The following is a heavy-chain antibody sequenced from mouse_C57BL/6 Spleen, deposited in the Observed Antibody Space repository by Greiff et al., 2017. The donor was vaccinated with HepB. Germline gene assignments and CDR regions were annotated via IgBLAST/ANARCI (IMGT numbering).Heavy chain of an antibody. D-gene: IGHD1-1*01. CDR2: ISDGGSYT. V-gene: IGHV5-4*03. Sequence: EVMLVESGGGLVKPGGSLKLSCAASGFTFSSYAMSWVRQTPEKRLEWVATISDGGSYTYYPDNVKGRVTISRDNAKNNLYLQMSHLKSEDTAMYYGAGGYYYGSSPWFAYWGQGTLVTVSA. J-gene: IGHJ3*01. CDR1: GFTFSSYA. CDR3: AGGYYYGSSPWFAY.